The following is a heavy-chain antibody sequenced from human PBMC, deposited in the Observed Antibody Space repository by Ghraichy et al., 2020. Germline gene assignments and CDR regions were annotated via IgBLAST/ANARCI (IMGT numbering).Heavy chain of an antibody. J-gene: IGHJ6*02. CDR3: ARAGGQLEYYYYYGMDV. CDR1: GGSISSYY. D-gene: IGHD2-2*01. CDR2: IYYSGST. Sequence: SQTLSLTCTARGGSISSYYWSWIRQPTVKGLEWLGYIYYSGSTNYNPSLKSRVTISVDTSKNQFSLKLSSVTAADTAVYYCARAGGQLEYYYYYGMDVWGQGTTVTVSS. V-gene: IGHV4-59*01.